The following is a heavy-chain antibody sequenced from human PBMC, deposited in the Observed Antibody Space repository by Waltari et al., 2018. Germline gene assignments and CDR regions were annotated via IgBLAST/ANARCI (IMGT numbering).Heavy chain of an antibody. CDR2: ISWNSGSI. CDR1: GFTFDDYA. Sequence: EVQLVESGGGLVQPGRSLRLSWAASGFTFDDYAMHWVRQAPGKGLEWVSGISWNSGSIGYADSVKGRFTISRDNAKNSLYLQMNSLRAEDMALYYCAKDTSGSYWDHAFDIWGQGTMVTVSS. D-gene: IGHD1-26*01. J-gene: IGHJ3*02. CDR3: AKDTSGSYWDHAFDI. V-gene: IGHV3-9*03.